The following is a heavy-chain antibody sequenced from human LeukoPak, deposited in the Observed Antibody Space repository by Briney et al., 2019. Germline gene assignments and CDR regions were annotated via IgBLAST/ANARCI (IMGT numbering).Heavy chain of an antibody. CDR2: ISGSGGST. J-gene: IGHJ4*02. CDR1: GFTFSSYA. D-gene: IGHD3-10*01. V-gene: IGHV3-23*01. CDR3: AKQEDIWFGELLPVDY. Sequence: PGGSLRLSCAASGFTFSSYAMSWVRQAPGKGLEWVSAISGSGGSTYYADSVKGRFTISRDNSKNTLYLQMNSLRAEDTAVYYCAKQEDIWFGELLPVDYWGQGTLVTVFS.